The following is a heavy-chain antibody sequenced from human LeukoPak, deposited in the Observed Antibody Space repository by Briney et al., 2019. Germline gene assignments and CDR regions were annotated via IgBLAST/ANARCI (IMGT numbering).Heavy chain of an antibody. CDR3: ARRDRTGWYDFDY. J-gene: IGHJ4*02. CDR2: IDPSDSYT. Sequence: GESLKISCKGSGYSFTSYWISWLRQMPGKGLEWMGRIDPSDSYTNYSPSSQGHVIISADKSISTAYLQWSSLKASATAMYFCARRDRTGWYDFDYWGQGTLVTVSS. D-gene: IGHD6-19*01. CDR1: GYSFTSYW. V-gene: IGHV5-10-1*01.